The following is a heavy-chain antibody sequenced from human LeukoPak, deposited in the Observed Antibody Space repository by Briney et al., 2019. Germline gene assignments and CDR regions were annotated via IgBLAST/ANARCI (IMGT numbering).Heavy chain of an antibody. CDR1: GGSFSGYY. CDR3: ARGRSDGYSYFDY. D-gene: IGHD5-18*01. V-gene: IGHV4-34*01. CDR2: INHSGST. J-gene: IGHJ4*02. Sequence: SETLSLTCAVYGGSFSGYYWSWIRQPPGKGLEWIGEINHSGSTNYNPSLKSRVTISVDTSKNQFSLKLSSVTAADRAVYYCARGRSDGYSYFDYWGQGTLVTVSS.